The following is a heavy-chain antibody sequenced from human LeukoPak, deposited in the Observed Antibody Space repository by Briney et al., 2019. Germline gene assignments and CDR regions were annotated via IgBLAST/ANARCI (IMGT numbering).Heavy chain of an antibody. V-gene: IGHV4-59*01. D-gene: IGHD6-13*01. CDR1: GGSISSYY. Sequence: PSETLSLTYTVSGGSISSYYWSWIRQPPGKGLEWIGYIYYSGSTNYNPSLKSRVTISVDTSKNQFSLKLSSVTAADTAVYYCARWVSSSSFDIWGQGAMVTVSS. CDR3: ARWVSSSSFDI. CDR2: IYYSGST. J-gene: IGHJ3*02.